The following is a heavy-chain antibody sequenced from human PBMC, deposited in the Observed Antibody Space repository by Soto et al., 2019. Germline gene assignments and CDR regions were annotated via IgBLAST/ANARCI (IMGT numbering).Heavy chain of an antibody. Sequence: PSETLSLTCTVSGGSISSYYWSWIRQPAGKGLEWIGRIYTSGSTNYNPSLKSRVTMSVDTSKNQFSLKLSSVTAADTAVYYCARDTYYYDSSGYHYYFDYWGQGTLVTVSS. J-gene: IGHJ4*02. D-gene: IGHD3-22*01. CDR1: GGSISSYY. CDR3: ARDTYYYDSSGYHYYFDY. V-gene: IGHV4-4*07. CDR2: IYTSGST.